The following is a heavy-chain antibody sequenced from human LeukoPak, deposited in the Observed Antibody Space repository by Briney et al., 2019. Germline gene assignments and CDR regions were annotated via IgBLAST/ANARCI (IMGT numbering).Heavy chain of an antibody. Sequence: ASVKVPCKASGYTFTDYYMHWVRQAPGQGLEWMGWINPNSGGTNYAQKFQGRVTMTRDTSISTAYMELSRLRSDDTAVYYCARGSAYSSSWYENWGQGTLVTVSS. V-gene: IGHV1-2*02. CDR2: INPNSGGT. CDR1: GYTFTDYY. D-gene: IGHD6-13*01. J-gene: IGHJ4*02. CDR3: ARGSAYSSSWYEN.